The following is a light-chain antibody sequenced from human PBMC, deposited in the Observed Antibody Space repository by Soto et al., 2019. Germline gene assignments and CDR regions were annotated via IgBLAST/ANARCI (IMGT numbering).Light chain of an antibody. CDR2: EVS. CDR3: SSYTINRTYV. V-gene: IGLV2-14*01. CDR1: SSDVGGYNY. Sequence: QSALAQPASVSGSPGQSITISCTGTSSDVGGYNYVPWYQQNPGKAPKLMIYEVSNRPSGVSNRFSGSKSGNMASLTISGLQAEDEADYYCSSYTINRTYVFGTGTKV. J-gene: IGLJ1*01.